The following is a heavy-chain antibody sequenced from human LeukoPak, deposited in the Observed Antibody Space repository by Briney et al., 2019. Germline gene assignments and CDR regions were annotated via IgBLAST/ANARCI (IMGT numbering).Heavy chain of an antibody. CDR2: IYYSGST. J-gene: IGHJ4*02. Sequence: PSETLSLTCTVSGGSVSSGSYYWSWIRQPPGKGLEWIGYIYYSGSTNYNPSLKSRVTISVDTSKNQFSLKLSSVTAADTAVYYCARVVRGVIIGLFDYWGQGTLVTVSS. D-gene: IGHD3-10*01. CDR1: GGSVSSGSYY. V-gene: IGHV4-61*01. CDR3: ARVVRGVIIGLFDY.